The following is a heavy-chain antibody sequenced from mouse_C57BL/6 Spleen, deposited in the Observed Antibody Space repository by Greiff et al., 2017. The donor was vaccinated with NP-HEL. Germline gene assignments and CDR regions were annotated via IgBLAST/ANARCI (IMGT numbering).Heavy chain of an antibody. V-gene: IGHV1-47*01. Sequence: QVHVKQSGAELVKPGASVKMSCKASGYTFTTYPIEWMKQNHGKSLEWIGNFHPYNDDTKYNEKFKGKATLTVEKSSSTVYLELSRLTSDDSAVYYCARESYDYDGGYYFDYWGQGTTLTVSS. CDR1: GYTFTTYP. CDR3: ARESYDYDGGYYFDY. CDR2: FHPYNDDT. J-gene: IGHJ2*01. D-gene: IGHD2-4*01.